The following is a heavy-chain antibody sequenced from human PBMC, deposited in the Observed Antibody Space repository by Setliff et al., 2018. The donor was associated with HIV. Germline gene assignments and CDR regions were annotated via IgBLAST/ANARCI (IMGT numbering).Heavy chain of an antibody. CDR3: ARALAGGSGWNYFDL. Sequence: SETLSLTCTVSGASISSYYWSWIRQPPGKGLEWIGHVYTTGSASYNPSLESRVTILEALSKNQFSLNLDSVTAADTAVYFCARALAGGSGWNYFDLWGPGTLVTVSS. CDR1: GASISSYY. CDR2: VYTTGSA. V-gene: IGHV4-4*08. D-gene: IGHD6-19*01. J-gene: IGHJ4*02.